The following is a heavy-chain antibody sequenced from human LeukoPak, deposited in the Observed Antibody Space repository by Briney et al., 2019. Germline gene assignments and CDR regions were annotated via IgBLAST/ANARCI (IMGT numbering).Heavy chain of an antibody. CDR1: GGPITNYY. V-gene: IGHV4-59*08. CDR2: IYYSGSA. Sequence: SETLSLTCTVSGGPITNYYWSWIRQPPGKGLEWIGYIYYSGSASYNPSLKSRVTISVDTSKNQFSLKLSSVTAADTAVYYCERTRGTGWLDRWGRGTLVTVSS. CDR3: ERTRGTGWLDR. D-gene: IGHD1-7*01. J-gene: IGHJ5*02.